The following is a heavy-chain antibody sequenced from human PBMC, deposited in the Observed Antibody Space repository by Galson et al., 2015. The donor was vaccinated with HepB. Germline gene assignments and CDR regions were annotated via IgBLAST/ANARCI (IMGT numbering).Heavy chain of an antibody. CDR2: ISGSETTT. V-gene: IGHV3-23*01. J-gene: IGHJ4*02. Sequence: SLRLSCAASGFTFSHYAMSWVRQAPGKGLEWVSTISGSETTTYFADSVKGRFTISRDNSKNTLYLEMDSLRAEDTAVYYCARAPTYHNKISGFYREEDYFDYWGQGTLVTVSS. CDR3: ARAPTYHNKISGFYREEDYFDY. CDR1: GFTFSHYA. D-gene: IGHD6-19*01.